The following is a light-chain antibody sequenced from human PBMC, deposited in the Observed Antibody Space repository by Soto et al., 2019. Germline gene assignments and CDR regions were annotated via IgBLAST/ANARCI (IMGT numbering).Light chain of an antibody. Sequence: QSALTQPPSASGSPRQSVTISCTGTSSDVGAYNYVSWYQQHPGKPPKLMIYEVSKRPSGVPDRFSGSKSGNTASLTVSGLQAEDEADYYCSSYAGSNDFVVFGGGTKLTVL. CDR3: SSYAGSNDFVV. CDR2: EVS. V-gene: IGLV2-8*01. J-gene: IGLJ2*01. CDR1: SSDVGAYNY.